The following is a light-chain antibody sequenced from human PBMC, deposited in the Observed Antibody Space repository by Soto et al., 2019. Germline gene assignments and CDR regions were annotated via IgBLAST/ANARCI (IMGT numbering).Light chain of an antibody. Sequence: QSVLTQPPSASGTPGQRVTISCSGSSSNIGSNYVYWYQQLPGTAPKLPIYRNNQRPSGVPDRFSGSKSGTSASLAISGLRSEDEADYYCAAWDDSLRGVVFGGGTKLTVL. CDR2: RNN. V-gene: IGLV1-47*01. CDR3: AAWDDSLRGVV. J-gene: IGLJ2*01. CDR1: SSNIGSNY.